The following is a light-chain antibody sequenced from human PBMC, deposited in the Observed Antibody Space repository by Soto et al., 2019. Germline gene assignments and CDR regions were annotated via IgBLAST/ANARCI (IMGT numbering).Light chain of an antibody. CDR3: SSYTSSSTVV. V-gene: IGLV2-14*03. CDR2: DVS. Sequence: QSALAQPASVSGSPGQSITISCTGTSSDVGGYNYVSWYQQHPGKAPKLMIYDVSNRPSGVSNRFSGSRSGNTASLTISGLQGADEADYYCSSYTSSSTVVFGGGTKLTVL. CDR1: SSDVGGYNY. J-gene: IGLJ2*01.